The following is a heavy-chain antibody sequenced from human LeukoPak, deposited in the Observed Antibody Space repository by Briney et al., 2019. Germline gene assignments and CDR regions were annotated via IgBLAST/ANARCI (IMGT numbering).Heavy chain of an antibody. CDR3: VRGFTLFDP. CDR2: IYYSGST. V-gene: IGHV4-59*01. Sequence: SETLSLTCTVSGGSISSYYWNWIRQPPGKGLEWIGQIYYSGSTNYNPSLKSRVTISVDTSKNQFSLNLSSVTAADTALYYCVRGFTLFDPWGQGTLVTVSS. J-gene: IGHJ5*02. CDR1: GGSISSYY. D-gene: IGHD2/OR15-2a*01.